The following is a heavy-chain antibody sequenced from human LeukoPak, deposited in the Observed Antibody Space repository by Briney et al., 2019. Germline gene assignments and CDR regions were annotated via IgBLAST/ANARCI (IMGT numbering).Heavy chain of an antibody. CDR1: GFTFSSYG. CDR3: ARGKGLRLISMRWFDP. Sequence: GSLRLSCAASGFTFSSYGMSWIRQPPGKGLEWIGEINHSGSTNYNPSLKSRVTISVDTSKNQFSLKLSSVTAADTAVYYCARGKGLRLISMRWFDPWGQGTLVTVPS. J-gene: IGHJ5*02. V-gene: IGHV4-34*01. CDR2: INHSGST. D-gene: IGHD5-12*01.